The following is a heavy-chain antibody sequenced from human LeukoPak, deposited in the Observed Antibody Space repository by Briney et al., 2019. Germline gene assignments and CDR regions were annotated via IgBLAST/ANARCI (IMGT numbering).Heavy chain of an antibody. J-gene: IGHJ5*02. CDR2: IKQDGSEK. V-gene: IGHV3-7*01. Sequence: GGSLRLSGAASGFTFSRYWMSWVRQAPGKGREWVANIKQDGSEKYYVDSVKGRFTISRDNAKNSLYLQMNSLRAEDTAVYYCARDPLFGSGSPNWFDPWGQGTLVTVSS. CDR1: GFTFSRYW. CDR3: ARDPLFGSGSPNWFDP. D-gene: IGHD3-10*01.